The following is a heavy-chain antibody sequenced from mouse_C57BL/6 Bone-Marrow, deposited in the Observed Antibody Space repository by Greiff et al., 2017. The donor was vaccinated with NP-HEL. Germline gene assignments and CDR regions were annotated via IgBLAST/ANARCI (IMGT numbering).Heavy chain of an antibody. D-gene: IGHD2-4*01. CDR2: IRTKVNGYTT. V-gene: IGHV7-3*01. CDR3: ARSIYYDYADDPFYAMDY. Sequence: EVHLVESGGGLVQPGGSLSLSCAASGFTFTDYYMSWVRQPPGKALEWLGFIRTKVNGYTTEYSASVKGRFTISRDNSQSILYLQMNALRAEDSATYYCARSIYYDYADDPFYAMDYWGQGTSVTVSS. CDR1: GFTFTDYY. J-gene: IGHJ4*01.